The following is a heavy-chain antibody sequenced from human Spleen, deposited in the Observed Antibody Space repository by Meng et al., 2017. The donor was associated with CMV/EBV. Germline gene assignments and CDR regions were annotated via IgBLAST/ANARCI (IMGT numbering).Heavy chain of an antibody. J-gene: IGHJ4*02. CDR2: IKYNKRS. Sequence: QVQLQESGPGLVKPSEXLSLTCTVSGDSISRSNDFWGWIRQPPGKGLEWIASIKYNKRSDYNLSLKSRVTISADTSKNQFSLKLDSVTAADTAVYYCARGNDDYGDYFFDYWGQGTLVTVSS. CDR1: GDSISRSNDF. V-gene: IGHV4-39*01. D-gene: IGHD4-17*01. CDR3: ARGNDDYGDYFFDY.